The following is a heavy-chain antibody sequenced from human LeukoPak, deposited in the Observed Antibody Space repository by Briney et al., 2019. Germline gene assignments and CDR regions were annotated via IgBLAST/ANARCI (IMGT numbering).Heavy chain of an antibody. J-gene: IGHJ6*03. CDR3: ARDCSSTSCYYYYYYYMDV. V-gene: IGHV3-48*01. CDR1: GFTFSSYS. CDR2: ISSSSSTI. Sequence: PGGSLRLSCAASGFTFSSYSMNWVRQAPGKGLEWVSYISSSSSTIYYADSVKGRFIISRDNAKNSLYLQMNSLRAEDTAVYYCARDCSSTSCYYYYYYYMDVWGKGTTVTVSS. D-gene: IGHD2-2*01.